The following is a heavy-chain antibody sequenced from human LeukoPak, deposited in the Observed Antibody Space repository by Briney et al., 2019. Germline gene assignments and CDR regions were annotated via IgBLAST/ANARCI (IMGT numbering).Heavy chain of an antibody. CDR2: INPSGGST. D-gene: IGHD4-17*01. Sequence: GASVKVSCKASGYTFTSYYMHWVRQAPGQGLEWMGIINPSGGSTSYAQKFRGRVTITADKSTRTAYMELSSLRSEDAAVYYCARDNYGDYPAVYFQHWGQGTLVTVSS. J-gene: IGHJ1*01. CDR3: ARDNYGDYPAVYFQH. CDR1: GYTFTSYY. V-gene: IGHV1-46*01.